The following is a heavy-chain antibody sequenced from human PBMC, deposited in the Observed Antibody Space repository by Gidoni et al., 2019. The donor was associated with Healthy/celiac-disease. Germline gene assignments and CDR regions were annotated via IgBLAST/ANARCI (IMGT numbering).Heavy chain of an antibody. CDR2: ISSSGSTI. V-gene: IGHV3-48*03. Sequence: EVQLVESGGGLVQPGGSLRLSCAASGFTFSSYEMNWVRQAPGKGLEWVSYISSSGSTIYYADSVKGRFTISRDNAKNSLYLQMNSLRAEDTAVYYCASVPGLLWFGEFNDYWGQGTLVTVSS. D-gene: IGHD3-10*01. J-gene: IGHJ4*02. CDR1: GFTFSSYE. CDR3: ASVPGLLWFGEFNDY.